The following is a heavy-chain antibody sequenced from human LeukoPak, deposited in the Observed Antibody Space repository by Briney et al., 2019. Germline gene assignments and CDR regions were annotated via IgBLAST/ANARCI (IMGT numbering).Heavy chain of an antibody. J-gene: IGHJ4*02. CDR1: GLAFSAYK. CDR2: ISTDGYTT. Sequence: GSLRLXXAASGLAFSAYKMHWVRQAPRKGLVWVSRISTDGYTTDYADFVQGRFTASRDNTKNTWSLEMNSLRAEDTAVYYCVVGGSPGYWGQGTLVTVSS. V-gene: IGHV3-74*01. CDR3: VVGGSPGY. D-gene: IGHD2-15*01.